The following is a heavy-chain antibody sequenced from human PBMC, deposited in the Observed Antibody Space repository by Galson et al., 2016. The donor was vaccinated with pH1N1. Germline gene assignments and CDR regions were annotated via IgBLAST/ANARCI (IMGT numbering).Heavy chain of an antibody. Sequence: SVKVSCKASGYTFASYAINWVRQVPGQGLEWMGWIHTTTGDPSYGQGFTGRFVFSLDTSVTTAYLQISSLKTEDAAVYYCARESYRCSGGSCYFDSWGQGTQVTVSS. CDR3: ARESYRCSGGSCYFDS. J-gene: IGHJ4*02. CDR1: GYTFASYA. CDR2: IHTTTGDP. V-gene: IGHV7-4-1*02. D-gene: IGHD2-15*01.